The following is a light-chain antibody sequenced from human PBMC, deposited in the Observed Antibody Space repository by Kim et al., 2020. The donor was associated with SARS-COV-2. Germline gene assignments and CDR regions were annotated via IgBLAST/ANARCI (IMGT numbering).Light chain of an antibody. J-gene: IGLJ3*02. CDR1: IRGVDTFNS. CDR3: SSFTRTSTV. CDR2: DVN. V-gene: IGLV2-14*03. Sequence: PGTSITITGPGTIRGVDTFNSVSWYQQNPGKAPKLFIYDVNDRPSGISNRFSGSKSGNTASLTISGLQADDEADYYCSSFTRTSTVFGGGTKVTVL.